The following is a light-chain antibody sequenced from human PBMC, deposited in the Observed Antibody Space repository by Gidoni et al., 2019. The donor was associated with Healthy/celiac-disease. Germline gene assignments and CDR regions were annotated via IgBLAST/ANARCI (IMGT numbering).Light chain of an antibody. CDR1: QSISSY. CDR3: QQSYSTPRA. J-gene: IGKJ4*01. V-gene: IGKV1-39*01. Sequence: DRVTTTCRASQSISSYLNWYQQKPGKAPKLLIYAASSLQSGVPSRFSGSGSGTDFTLTISSLQPEDFATYYCQQSYSTPRAFGGGTKVEIK. CDR2: AAS.